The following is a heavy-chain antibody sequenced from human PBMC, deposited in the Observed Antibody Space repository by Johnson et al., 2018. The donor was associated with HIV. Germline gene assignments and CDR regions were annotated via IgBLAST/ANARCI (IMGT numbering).Heavy chain of an antibody. Sequence: EVQLVESGGGVVQPGRFLRLSCAASGFTFSTYAMHWVRQAPGKGLEWVSDINWNGGSMCYADSVRGRLTISRDNAKNSLYLQMNSLRAEDTAVYYCASHGGYEGDAFDIWGQGTMVTVSS. CDR1: GFTFSTYA. J-gene: IGHJ3*02. D-gene: IGHD6-13*01. V-gene: IGHV3-20*04. CDR2: INWNGGSM. CDR3: ASHGGYEGDAFDI.